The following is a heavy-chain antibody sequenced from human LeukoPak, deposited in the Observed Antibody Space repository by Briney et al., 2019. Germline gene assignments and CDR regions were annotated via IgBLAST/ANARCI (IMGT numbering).Heavy chain of an antibody. V-gene: IGHV4-59*11. CDR3: AREAYYYDA. CDR2: IYYSGST. J-gene: IGHJ3*01. CDR1: GGSISSHY. D-gene: IGHD3-10*01. Sequence: SETLSLTCTVSGGSISSHYWSWIRQPPGKGLEGIGYIYYSGSTNYNPSLKSRVTISVDTSKNQFSLKLSSVTAADTAVYYCAREAYYYDAWGQGTMVTVSS.